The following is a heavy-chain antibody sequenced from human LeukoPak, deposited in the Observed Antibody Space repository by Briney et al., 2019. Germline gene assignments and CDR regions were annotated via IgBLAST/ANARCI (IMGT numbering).Heavy chain of an antibody. CDR1: GFTFSSYA. Sequence: PGGSLRLSCAASGFTFSSYAMTWVRQAPGKGLEWVSGITASGGSTYYTDSVKGRFTISRDNSKNTLFMQMNSLRDEDTALYYCAKYVGQSGSNYYGLDVWGQGTAVTVSS. D-gene: IGHD1-26*01. V-gene: IGHV3-23*01. CDR3: AKYVGQSGSNYYGLDV. J-gene: IGHJ6*02. CDR2: ITASGGST.